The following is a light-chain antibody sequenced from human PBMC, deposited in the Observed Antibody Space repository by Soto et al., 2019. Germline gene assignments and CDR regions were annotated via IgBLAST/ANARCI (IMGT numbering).Light chain of an antibody. CDR3: CSYAASTTWV. CDR2: EGS. CDR1: SSDVGSYNL. J-gene: IGLJ3*02. Sequence: QSALTQPASVSGSPGQSITISCTGTSSDVGSYNLVSWYQQHPGKAPKLVIYEGSKRPSGVSNRFSGSKSGTPASLTISGLQAEDESDYYCCSYAASTTWVFGGGTKLTVL. V-gene: IGLV2-23*01.